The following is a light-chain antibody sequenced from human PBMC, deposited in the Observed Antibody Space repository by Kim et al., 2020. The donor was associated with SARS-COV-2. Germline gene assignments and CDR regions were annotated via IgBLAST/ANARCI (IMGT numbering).Light chain of an antibody. CDR3: YSTDFSGNHRV. J-gene: IGLJ3*02. Sequence: SYELTQPPSVSVSRGQTARITCSGEALPKKYAYWYQQKSGQAPVLVIYEDRKRPSGIPERFSASSSGTVATLSISGAQVEDEGDYYCYSTDFSGNHRVFGGGTQLTVL. V-gene: IGLV3-10*01. CDR2: EDR. CDR1: ALPKKY.